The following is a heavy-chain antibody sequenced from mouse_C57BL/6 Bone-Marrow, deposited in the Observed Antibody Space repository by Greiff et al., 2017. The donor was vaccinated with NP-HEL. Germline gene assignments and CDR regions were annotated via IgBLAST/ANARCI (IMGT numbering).Heavy chain of an antibody. J-gene: IGHJ2*01. CDR3: TTPYDGYPYYGY. CDR1: GFNIKDDY. Sequence: DVQLQQSGAELVRPGASVKLSCTASGFNIKDDYMHWVKQRPEQGLEWIGWIDPENGDTEYASKFQGKATITADTSSNTAYLQLSSLTSEDTAVYYCTTPYDGYPYYGYWGQGTTLTVSS. D-gene: IGHD2-3*01. CDR2: IDPENGDT. V-gene: IGHV14-4*01.